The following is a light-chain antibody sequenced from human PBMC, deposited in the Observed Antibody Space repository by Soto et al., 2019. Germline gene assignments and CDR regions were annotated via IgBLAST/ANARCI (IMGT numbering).Light chain of an antibody. CDR1: QGIGNA. CDR2: DAS. CDR3: QQLNSYPLT. V-gene: IGKV1-13*02. J-gene: IGKJ4*01. Sequence: TQSPSPLSASVGGRVTISCRASQGIGNALAWYQQKPGKPPKLLIYDASSLATGVPSRFSGSGSGTEFSLTISSLLPDDFAAYYCQQLNSYPLTFGGGTKVDIK.